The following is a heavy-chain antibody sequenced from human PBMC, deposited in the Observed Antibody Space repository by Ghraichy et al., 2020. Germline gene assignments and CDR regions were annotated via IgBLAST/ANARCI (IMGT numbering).Heavy chain of an antibody. V-gene: IGHV4-34*01. CDR2: INHSGST. J-gene: IGHJ4*02. CDR1: GGSFSGYY. CDR3: AKKGRWLQLGYFDY. Sequence: SETLSLTCAVYGGSFSGYYWSWIRQPPGKGLEWIGEINHSGSTNYNPSLKSRVTISVDTSKNQFSLKLSSVTAADTAVYYCAKKGRWLQLGYFDYWGQGTLVTVSS. D-gene: IGHD5-24*01.